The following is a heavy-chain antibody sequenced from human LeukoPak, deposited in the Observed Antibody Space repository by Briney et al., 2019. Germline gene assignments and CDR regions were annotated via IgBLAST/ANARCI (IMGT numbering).Heavy chain of an antibody. J-gene: IGHJ5*02. CDR3: ARDPGYSSALLPYNWFDP. V-gene: IGHV1-46*01. Sequence: ASVKVSCKAFGYTFTRYYMHWVRQAPGQGPEWMGVISPSGGSTTYAQKFQGRVTLTTDTSTSTAYMELRSLRSDDTAVYYCARDPGYSSALLPYNWFDPWGQGTLVTVSS. CDR2: ISPSGGST. D-gene: IGHD6-19*01. CDR1: GYTFTRYY.